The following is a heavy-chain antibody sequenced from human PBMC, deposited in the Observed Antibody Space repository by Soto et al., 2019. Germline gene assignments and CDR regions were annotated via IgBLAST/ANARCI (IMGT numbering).Heavy chain of an antibody. J-gene: IGHJ5*02. Sequence: GGSLRLSCAASGFTFSSYWMSWVRQAPGKGLEWVANIKQDGSEKYYVDSVKGRFTISRDNAKNSLYLQMNSLRAEDTAVYYCAREDIVVVPAAVGGVDWFDPWGQGTLVTVSS. CDR2: IKQDGSEK. CDR1: GFTFSSYW. CDR3: AREDIVVVPAAVGGVDWFDP. V-gene: IGHV3-7*01. D-gene: IGHD2-2*01.